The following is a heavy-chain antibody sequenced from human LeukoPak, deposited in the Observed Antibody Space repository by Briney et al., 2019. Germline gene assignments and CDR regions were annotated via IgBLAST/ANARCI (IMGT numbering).Heavy chain of an antibody. CDR1: GASISSGDYY. V-gene: IGHV4-30-4*01. D-gene: IGHD4-17*01. CDR2: IYYSGNT. J-gene: IGHJ4*02. CDR3: ARGDYGDEGGFDY. Sequence: SQTLTLTCTVSGASISSGDYYWSWIRQPPGKGLEWIGYIYYSGNTYYNPSLKSRVIISADTSKNQFALKLTSVTAADTAVYYCARGDYGDEGGFDYWGQGTLVTGSS.